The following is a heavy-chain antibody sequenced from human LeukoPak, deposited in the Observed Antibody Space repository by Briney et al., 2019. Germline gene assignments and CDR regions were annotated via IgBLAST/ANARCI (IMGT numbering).Heavy chain of an antibody. CDR3: ARDSKRIFGVVAKSYGMDV. D-gene: IGHD3-3*01. J-gene: IGHJ6*02. V-gene: IGHV1-2*02. CDR1: GYTFTDYY. CDR2: INPNSGGT. Sequence: ASVTVSCKASGYTFTDYYMHWVRQAPGQGGEWMGWINPNSGGTNYAQKFQGRVTITRDTSISTAYMELSRLRSDDTAVYYCARDSKRIFGVVAKSYGMDVWGQGTTVTVSS.